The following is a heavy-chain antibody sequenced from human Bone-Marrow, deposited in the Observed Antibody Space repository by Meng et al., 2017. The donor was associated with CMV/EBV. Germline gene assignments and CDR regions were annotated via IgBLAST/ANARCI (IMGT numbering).Heavy chain of an antibody. CDR3: ARDLITMTPNWIDP. CDR2: INPNSGGT. J-gene: IGHJ5*02. V-gene: IGHV1-2*02. D-gene: IGHD3-22*01. Sequence: ASVKVSCKASGYTFTGYYMHWVRQAPGQGLEWMGWINPNSGGTNYAQKFQGRVTMTRDTSISTAYMELSRLRSDDTAVYYCARDLITMTPNWIDPWGQGTLVTVSS. CDR1: GYTFTGYY.